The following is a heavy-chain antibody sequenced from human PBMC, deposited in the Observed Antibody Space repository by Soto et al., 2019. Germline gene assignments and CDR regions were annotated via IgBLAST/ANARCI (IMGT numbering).Heavy chain of an antibody. Sequence: SETLSLTCTVSGDSFSDYYWNWIRQVPGKGLEWIGFVFHSATTSYNPSLKTRVAISDDTSKKQFSLRLTSVSAADTAIYYCARGHYSSGWPIDHWGQGILVTVSS. V-gene: IGHV4-59*01. CDR1: GDSFSDYY. D-gene: IGHD6-19*01. CDR3: ARGHYSSGWPIDH. J-gene: IGHJ4*02. CDR2: VFHSATT.